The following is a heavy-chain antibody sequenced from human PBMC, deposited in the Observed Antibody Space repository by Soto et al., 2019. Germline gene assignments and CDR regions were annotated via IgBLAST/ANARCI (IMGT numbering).Heavy chain of an antibody. CDR3: ARGRGYCSGGSCYSDFFDYYYMDV. Sequence: SETLSLTCTVSGGSISSGGYYWSWIRQHPGKGLEWIGYIYYSGSTYYNPSLKSRVAISVDTSKNQFSLKLSSVTAADTAVYYCARGRGYCSGGSCYSDFFDYYYMDVWGKGTTVTVSS. CDR2: IYYSGST. V-gene: IGHV4-31*03. D-gene: IGHD2-15*01. CDR1: GGSISSGGYY. J-gene: IGHJ6*03.